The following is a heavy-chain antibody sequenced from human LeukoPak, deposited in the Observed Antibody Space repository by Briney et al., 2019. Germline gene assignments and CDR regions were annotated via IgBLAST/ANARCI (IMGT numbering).Heavy chain of an antibody. Sequence: GGSLRLSCAASGFTFSDAWMSWVRQAPGKGLVWVSRLNTDGRDTRYADSVQGRFTISRDNAKNTLYLQMNSLRAEDTAVYYCARSEAVAWSFDLWGRGTLVTVSS. CDR2: LNTDGRDT. V-gene: IGHV3-74*01. CDR1: GFTFSDAW. D-gene: IGHD6-19*01. CDR3: ARSEAVAWSFDL. J-gene: IGHJ2*01.